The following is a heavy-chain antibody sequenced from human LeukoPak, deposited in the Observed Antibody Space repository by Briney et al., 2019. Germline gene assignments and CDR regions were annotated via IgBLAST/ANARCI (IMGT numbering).Heavy chain of an antibody. CDR3: AKVVVRWLPYAFDI. J-gene: IGHJ3*02. Sequence: GGSLRLSCAASGFTFSSYSMNWVRQAPGKGLEWVAVISYDGSNKYYADSMKGRFTISRDNSKNTLYLQMNSLRAEDTAVYYCAKVVVRWLPYAFDIWGQGTMVTVSS. V-gene: IGHV3-30*18. CDR2: ISYDGSNK. D-gene: IGHD5-24*01. CDR1: GFTFSSYS.